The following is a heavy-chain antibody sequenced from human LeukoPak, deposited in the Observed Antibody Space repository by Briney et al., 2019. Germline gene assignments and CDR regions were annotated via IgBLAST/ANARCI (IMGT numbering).Heavy chain of an antibody. Sequence: PGGSLRLSCAASGFTFSSYDMHWVRQATGKGLEWVSAIGTAGDTYYPGSVKGRFTISRENAKNSLYLQMNSLRAEDTAIYYCATYRQVLLPFESWGQGTLVTVSS. V-gene: IGHV3-13*01. CDR3: ATYRQVLLPFES. J-gene: IGHJ4*02. CDR2: IGTAGDT. D-gene: IGHD2-8*02. CDR1: GFTFSSYD.